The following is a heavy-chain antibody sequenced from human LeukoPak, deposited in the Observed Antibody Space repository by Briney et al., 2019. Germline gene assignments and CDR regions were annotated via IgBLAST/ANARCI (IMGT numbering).Heavy chain of an antibody. CDR2: ITAYNDNT. CDR3: ARALLWFGEPSHIDY. Sequence: ASVKVSCKASGYTFTSYGISWVRQAPGQGLEWMGWITAYNDNTNYAQRLQGRVTMTTDTSTSTAYMELRSLRSDDTAVYYCARALLWFGEPSHIDYWGQGTLVTASS. J-gene: IGHJ4*02. D-gene: IGHD3-10*01. V-gene: IGHV1-18*01. CDR1: GYTFTSYG.